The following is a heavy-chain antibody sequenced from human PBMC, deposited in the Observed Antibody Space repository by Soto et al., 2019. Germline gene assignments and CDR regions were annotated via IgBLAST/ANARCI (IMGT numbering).Heavy chain of an antibody. CDR2: ISGSGIST. CDR1: RFTFSSYA. V-gene: IGHV3-23*01. D-gene: IGHD3-16*01. J-gene: IGHJ6*02. CDR3: ARDSVAGGYYYYYGMDV. Sequence: LRLSCAASRFTFSSYAMSWVRQAPGKGLEWVSGISGSGISTYYADSVKGRFTISRDNSKNTLYLQMYSLRAEDTAVYYCARDSVAGGYYYYYGMDVWGQGTTVTVSS.